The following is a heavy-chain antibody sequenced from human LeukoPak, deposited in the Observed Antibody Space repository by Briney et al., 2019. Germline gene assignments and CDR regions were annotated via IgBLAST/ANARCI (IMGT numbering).Heavy chain of an antibody. Sequence: GESLKISCKGSGYRFTDYWIGWVRQMPGKGLESMGIIWPGDSNTRYSPSFQGQVTISADRSISTAYLQWNSLKASDTAMYYCARHVTTVTTSWFDPWGQGTLVTVSS. CDR1: GYRFTDYW. CDR2: IWPGDSNT. CDR3: ARHVTTVTTSWFDP. D-gene: IGHD4-11*01. J-gene: IGHJ5*02. V-gene: IGHV5-51*01.